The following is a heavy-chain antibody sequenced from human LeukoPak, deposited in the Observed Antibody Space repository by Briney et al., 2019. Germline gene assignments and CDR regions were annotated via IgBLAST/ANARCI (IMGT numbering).Heavy chain of an antibody. Sequence: GGSLRLSCAASGFTFSSHEMNWVRQAPGKGLKWVSFISNNGDTITYIDSVKGRFTISRDNAKNSLYLQMNSLRAEDTAVYYCARWYCSSTNCHSYYYGMDVWGQGTTVTVSS. CDR1: GFTFSSHE. V-gene: IGHV3-48*03. D-gene: IGHD2-2*01. CDR2: ISNNGDTI. J-gene: IGHJ6*02. CDR3: ARWYCSSTNCHSYYYGMDV.